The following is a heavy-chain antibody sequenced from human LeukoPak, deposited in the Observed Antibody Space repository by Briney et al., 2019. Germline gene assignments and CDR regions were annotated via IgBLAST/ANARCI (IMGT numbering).Heavy chain of an antibody. CDR2: ISGSGGST. Sequence: GGSLRLSCAASGFTFSSYAMSGVRQAPGKGLEWVSAISGSGGSTYYADSVKGRFTISRDNAKNSLYLQMNSLRAEDTAVYYCARSEFASCYDYWGQGTLVTVSS. CDR3: ARSEFASCYDY. V-gene: IGHV3-23*01. CDR1: GFTFSSYA. D-gene: IGHD2-2*01. J-gene: IGHJ4*02.